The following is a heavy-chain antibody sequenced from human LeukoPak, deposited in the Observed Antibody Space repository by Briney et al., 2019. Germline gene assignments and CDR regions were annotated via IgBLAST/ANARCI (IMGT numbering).Heavy chain of an antibody. CDR2: IKQDGSEK. J-gene: IGHJ3*02. V-gene: IGHV3-7*03. CDR1: GFTFSGYW. D-gene: IGHD4-17*01. Sequence: PGGSLRLSCAASGFTFSGYWMSWVRQAPGKGLEWVANIKQDGSEKYYVDSVKGRFTISRDNAKNSLYLQMNSLRAEDTAVYYCAYRGKIAVTTKGAFDIWGQGTLVTVSS. CDR3: AYRGKIAVTTKGAFDI.